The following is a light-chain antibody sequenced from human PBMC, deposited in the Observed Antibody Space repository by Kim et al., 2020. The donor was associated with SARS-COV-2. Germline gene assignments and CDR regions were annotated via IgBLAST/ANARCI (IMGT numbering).Light chain of an antibody. V-gene: IGKV4-1*01. CDR3: KQYYSVPRT. CDR2: WAS. Sequence: DIVMTQSPDSLAVSLGERATINCKSSQSVLASSNSKNYLSWYQQKPGQPPKLLIYWASTRESGVPDRFSGSGSGTDSTLTISSLQAEDVAVYYCKQYYSVPRTFGQGTKVDI. CDR1: QSVLASSNSKNY. J-gene: IGKJ1*01.